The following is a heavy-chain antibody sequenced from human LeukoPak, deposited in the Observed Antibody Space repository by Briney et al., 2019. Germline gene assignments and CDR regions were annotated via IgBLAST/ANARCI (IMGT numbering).Heavy chain of an antibody. CDR2: INPNSGGT. CDR1: GYTFTGYY. D-gene: IGHD5/OR15-5a*01. V-gene: IGHV1-2*04. CDR3: ARARTLRPYYYYGMDV. Sequence: ASVKVSCKASGYTFTGYYMHWVRQAPGQGLEWMGWINPNSGGTNYVQKFQGWVTMTRDTSISTAYMELSRLRSDDTAVYYCARARTLRPYYYYGMDVWGKGTTVTVSS. J-gene: IGHJ6*04.